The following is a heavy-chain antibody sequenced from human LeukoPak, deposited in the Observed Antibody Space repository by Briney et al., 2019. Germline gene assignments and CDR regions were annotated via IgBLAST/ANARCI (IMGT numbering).Heavy chain of an antibody. CDR1: GFTFSSYS. J-gene: IGHJ4*02. CDR2: SSSSSSTI. D-gene: IGHD6-19*01. V-gene: IGHV3-48*04. Sequence: PGGSLRLSCAASGFTFSSYSMNWVRQAPGKGLEWVSYSSSSSSTIYYADSVKGRVTISRDNAKNSLYLQINSLRAEDTAVYYCARAPRYSSGWQGDYFDYWGQGTLVTVSS. CDR3: ARAPRYSSGWQGDYFDY.